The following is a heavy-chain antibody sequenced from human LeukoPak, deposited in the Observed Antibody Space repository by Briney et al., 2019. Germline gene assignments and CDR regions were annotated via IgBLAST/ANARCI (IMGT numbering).Heavy chain of an antibody. D-gene: IGHD2-21*02. V-gene: IGHV3-23*01. CDR3: APLGGDLD. CDR2: ISGSGATT. J-gene: IGHJ4*02. Sequence: GGSLRLSCAVSGFTFSSNGMSWVRQAPGKGLEWVSGISGSGATTNYADSVKGRFIISRDNSKNTLYLQMNSLRAEDTAVYYCAPLGGDLDWGQGTLVTVSS. CDR1: GFTFSSNG.